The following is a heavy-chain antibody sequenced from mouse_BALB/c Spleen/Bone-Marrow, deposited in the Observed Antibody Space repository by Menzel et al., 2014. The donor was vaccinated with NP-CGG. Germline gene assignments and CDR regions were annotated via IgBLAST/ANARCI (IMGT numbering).Heavy chain of an antibody. CDR2: INPSTGYT. V-gene: IGHV1-7*01. CDR1: GYTFTSYW. CDR3: ARGDYAMDF. J-gene: IGHJ4*01. Sequence: VQLQQSGAELAKPGASVKMSCKASGYTFTSYWMHWVKQRPGQGLEWIGYINPSTGYTEYNQKFKGKATLTSDKSSSTAYMELSSLTSEDSAVYYCARGDYAMDFWGQGTSVTVSS.